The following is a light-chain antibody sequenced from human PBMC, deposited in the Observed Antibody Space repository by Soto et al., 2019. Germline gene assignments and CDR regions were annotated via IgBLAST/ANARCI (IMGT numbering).Light chain of an antibody. CDR3: SSFTRGSTPCV. V-gene: IGLV2-14*03. CDR1: SSDIGDYNY. CDR2: EVT. Sequence: QSVLTQPASVSGSRGQSITISFTGTSSDIGDYNYVSWYKQYPDKAPKLIIFEVTNRPAGISNRFSGSKSGNTASLTISGLQAEDEADYYCSSFTRGSTPCVFGSGTKLTVL. J-gene: IGLJ1*01.